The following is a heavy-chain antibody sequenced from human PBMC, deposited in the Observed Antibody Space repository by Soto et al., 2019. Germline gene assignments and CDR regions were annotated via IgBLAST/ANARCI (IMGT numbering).Heavy chain of an antibody. V-gene: IGHV1-18*01. CDR2: ISAYNGNT. J-gene: IGHJ3*02. Sequence: GASLKVSCKASGYTFTSYGISWVRQAPGQGLEWMGWISAYNGNTNYAQKLQGRVTMTTDTSTSTAYMELRSLRSDDTAVYYCARDMDCSGGSCYPDAFDIWGQGTMVTVSS. CDR3: ARDMDCSGGSCYPDAFDI. CDR1: GYTFTSYG. D-gene: IGHD2-15*01.